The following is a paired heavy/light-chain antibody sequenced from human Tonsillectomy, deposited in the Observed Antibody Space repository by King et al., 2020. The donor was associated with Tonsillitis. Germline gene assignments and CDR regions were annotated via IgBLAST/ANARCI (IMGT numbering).Light chain of an antibody. CDR2: ETT. J-gene: IGKJ2*01. CDR1: QDVDDD. CDR3: LRHDDFPPDT. V-gene: IGKV5-2*01. Sequence: ETTLTQSPAFMSATPGDKLNISCKASQDVDDDMICYQQKPGEAPIFIIQETTTLVPGIPPRFSGSGYGTDFTLTINNIESEDAAYYFCLRHDDFPPDTFGQGTKLEI.
Heavy chain of an antibody. J-gene: IGHJ4*02. CDR2: IYPGDSDT. V-gene: IGHV5-51*01. Sequence: EVQLVQSGAEVKKPGESLKITCQASGYSFTNYWIGWVRQMPGKGLEWMGIIYPGDSDTKYSPSFQGRVTISADKSINTAYLQWSSLKASDTAMYYCARSGAYDHGGPDYWGQGTLVTVSS. CDR1: GYSFTNYW. D-gene: IGHD5-12*01. CDR3: ARSGAYDHGGPDY.